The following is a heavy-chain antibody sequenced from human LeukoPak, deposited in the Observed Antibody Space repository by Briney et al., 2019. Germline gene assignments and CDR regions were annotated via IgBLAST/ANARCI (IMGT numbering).Heavy chain of an antibody. CDR2: IYYSGST. CDR1: GGSISSSSYY. J-gene: IGHJ4*02. Sequence: PSETLSLTCTVSGGSISSSSYYWGWIRQPPGKGLEWIGSIYYSGSTYYNPSLKSRVTISVDTSKNQFSLKLSSVTAADTAVYYCANLGTTVTTAFDYWGQGTLVTVSS. D-gene: IGHD4-11*01. V-gene: IGHV4-39*01. CDR3: ANLGTTVTTAFDY.